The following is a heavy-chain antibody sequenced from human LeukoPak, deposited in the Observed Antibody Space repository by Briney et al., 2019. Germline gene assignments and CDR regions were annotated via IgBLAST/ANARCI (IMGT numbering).Heavy chain of an antibody. CDR2: MTGSGSIT. CDR3: AKGPWDLPHAFDI. V-gene: IGHV3-23*01. J-gene: IGHJ3*02. D-gene: IGHD1-26*01. Sequence: GGSLRLSCAASGFTFSSHWMSWVRQAPGKGLECVSTMTGSGSITRYADSVKGRFIISRDNSKNTLYLQMNSLRAEDTAIYYCAKGPWDLPHAFDIWGLGTMVTVSS. CDR1: GFTFSSHW.